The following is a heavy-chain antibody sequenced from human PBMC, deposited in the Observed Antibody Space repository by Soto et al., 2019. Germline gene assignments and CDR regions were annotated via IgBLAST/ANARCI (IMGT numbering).Heavy chain of an antibody. V-gene: IGHV3-73*02. Sequence: EVQLVESGGGLVQPGGSLKLSCAASGFIFSGSAIHWVRQASGKGLEWVGRIRSRANNFATSSAASVKGRFTFPRDASKNTAYLQMTTLKPEDTAVYYCARGQGAAIGDYYYHGMDVWGQGTTVTVSS. D-gene: IGHD2-2*02. CDR3: ARGQGAAIGDYYYHGMDV. CDR1: GFIFSGSA. CDR2: IRSRANNFAT. J-gene: IGHJ6*02.